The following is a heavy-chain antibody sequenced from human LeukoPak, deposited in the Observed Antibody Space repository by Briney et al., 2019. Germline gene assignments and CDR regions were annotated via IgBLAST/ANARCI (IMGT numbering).Heavy chain of an antibody. D-gene: IGHD5-24*01. Sequence: PSETLSLTRTVSGGSISSYYWSWIRQPPGKGLEWIGYIYYSGSTNYNPSLKSRVTISVDTSKNQFSLKLSSVTAADTAVYYCARGRSRRDGYNYYFDYWGQGTLVTVSS. CDR1: GGSISSYY. CDR2: IYYSGST. V-gene: IGHV4-59*01. CDR3: ARGRSRRDGYNYYFDY. J-gene: IGHJ4*02.